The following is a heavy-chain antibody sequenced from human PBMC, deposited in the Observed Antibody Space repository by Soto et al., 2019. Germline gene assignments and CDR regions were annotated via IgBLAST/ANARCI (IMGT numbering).Heavy chain of an antibody. Sequence: QVQLQESGQGLVKPSETLSLTCTVSGGSISSYYWSWIRQPPGKGLEWIGYIYYSGSTNYNPSLKSRVTISVDTSKNQFSLKLSSVTAADTAVYYCARRWGRTFDYWGQGTLVIVSS. J-gene: IGHJ4*02. D-gene: IGHD7-27*01. CDR3: ARRWGRTFDY. CDR1: GGSISSYY. CDR2: IYYSGST. V-gene: IGHV4-59*08.